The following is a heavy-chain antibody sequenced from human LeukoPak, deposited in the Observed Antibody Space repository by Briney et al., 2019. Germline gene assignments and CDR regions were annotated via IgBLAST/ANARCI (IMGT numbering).Heavy chain of an antibody. Sequence: SETLSLTCAVYGGSFSGYYWSWIRQPPGKGLEWIGEINHSGSTNYNPSLKSRVTISVDTSKNQFSLKLSSVTAADTAVYYCARETGTPPYYFDYWGQGTLVTVSS. CDR3: ARETGTPPYYFDY. J-gene: IGHJ4*02. CDR1: GGSFSGYY. CDR2: INHSGST. V-gene: IGHV4-34*01. D-gene: IGHD1-1*01.